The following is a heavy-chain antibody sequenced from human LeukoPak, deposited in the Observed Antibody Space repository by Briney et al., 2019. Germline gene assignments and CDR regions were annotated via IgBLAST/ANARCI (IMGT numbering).Heavy chain of an antibody. D-gene: IGHD6-19*01. CDR1: GFTFSSYW. CDR3: ARARWSSTGWFLGY. J-gene: IGHJ4*02. V-gene: IGHV3-74*01. Sequence: GGSLRLSCAASGFTFSSYWMHWVRQAPGQGLVWISRDNPQGSETSYADSVKGRFTISRDNAKDALHLQMDNLRAEDTAVYYCARARWSSTGWFLGYWGQGTLVTVSS. CDR2: DNPQGSET.